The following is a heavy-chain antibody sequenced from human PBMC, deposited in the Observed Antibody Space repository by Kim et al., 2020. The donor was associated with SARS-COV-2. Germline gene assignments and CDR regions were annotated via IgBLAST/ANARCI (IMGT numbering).Heavy chain of an antibody. CDR2: ISSSGSTI. CDR3: ARENFGVYSSGWQAGYSYDCGMDL. V-gene: IGHV3-11*01. Sequence: GGSLRLSCAASGFTFSDYYMSWIRQAPGKGLEWVSYISSSGSTIYYADSVKGRFTISRDNAKNSLYLQMNSLRAEDTAVYYCARENFGVYSSGWQAGYSYDCGMDLWGQETSLPLSS. D-gene: IGHD6-19*01. J-gene: IGHJ6*02. CDR1: GFTFSDYY.